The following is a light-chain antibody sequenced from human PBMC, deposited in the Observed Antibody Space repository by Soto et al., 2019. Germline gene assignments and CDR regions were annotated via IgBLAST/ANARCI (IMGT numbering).Light chain of an antibody. V-gene: IGLV2-14*01. CDR3: ATWDDSLNGFYV. CDR1: SSDVGGYNY. CDR2: EVS. J-gene: IGLJ1*01. Sequence: QSALTQPASVSGSPGQSITISCTGTSSDVGGYNYVSWYQHHPGKAPKLMIYEVSDRPSGVSNRFSGSKSGNTASLTISGLRAEDEADYFCATWDDSLNGFYVFGTGTKLTVL.